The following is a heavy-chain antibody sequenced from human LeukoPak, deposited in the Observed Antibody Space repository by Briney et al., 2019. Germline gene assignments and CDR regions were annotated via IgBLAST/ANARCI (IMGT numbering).Heavy chain of an antibody. Sequence: SVKVSCKASGGTFISYAISWVRQAPGQGLEWMGRIIPIFGTANYAQKFQGRVTITTDESTSTAYMELSSLRSEDTAVYYCARVAFLGPYYYYYMDVWGKGTTVTVSS. CDR3: ARVAFLGPYYYYYMDV. CDR2: IIPIFGTA. J-gene: IGHJ6*03. CDR1: GGTFISYA. D-gene: IGHD7-27*01. V-gene: IGHV1-69*05.